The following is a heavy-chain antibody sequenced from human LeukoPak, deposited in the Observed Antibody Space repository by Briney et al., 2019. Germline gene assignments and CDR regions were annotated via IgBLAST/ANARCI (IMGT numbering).Heavy chain of an antibody. V-gene: IGHV3-9*01. D-gene: IGHD6-19*01. Sequence: PGGSLRLSCAASGFTFDDYAMHSVRQAPGKGLEWVSGISWNSGSIGYADSVKGRFTISRDNAKNSLYLQMNSLRAEDTALYYCAKDRSSGWYDSFDYWGQGTLVTVSS. CDR1: GFTFDDYA. CDR2: ISWNSGSI. CDR3: AKDRSSGWYDSFDY. J-gene: IGHJ4*02.